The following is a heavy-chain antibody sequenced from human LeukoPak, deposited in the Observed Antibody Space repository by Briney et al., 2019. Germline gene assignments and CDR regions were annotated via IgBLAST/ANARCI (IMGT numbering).Heavy chain of an antibody. Sequence: PGGSLRLSCAASGFTFSSYGMHWARQAPGKGLEWVAVISYDGSNKYYADSVKGRFTISRDNSKNTLYLQMNSLRAEDTAVYYCAKAGRTYDFWSGLPSHFDYWGQGTLVTVSS. D-gene: IGHD3-3*01. CDR3: AKAGRTYDFWSGLPSHFDY. CDR2: ISYDGSNK. V-gene: IGHV3-30*18. J-gene: IGHJ4*02. CDR1: GFTFSSYG.